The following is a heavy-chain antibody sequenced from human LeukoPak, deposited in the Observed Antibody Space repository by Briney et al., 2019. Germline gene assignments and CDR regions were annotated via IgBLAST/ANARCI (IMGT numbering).Heavy chain of an antibody. V-gene: IGHV1-3*01. CDR3: ARVRVTILDDAFEI. D-gene: IGHD3-3*01. CDR2: INAGNGNT. Sequence: ASVKVSCKASGYTFTSYAMHWVRQAPGQRLEWMGWINAGNGNTKYSQKFQGRVTMTRDTSISTAYMELSRLRSDDTAVYYCARVRVTILDDAFEIWGQGTMVTVSS. CDR1: GYTFTSYA. J-gene: IGHJ3*02.